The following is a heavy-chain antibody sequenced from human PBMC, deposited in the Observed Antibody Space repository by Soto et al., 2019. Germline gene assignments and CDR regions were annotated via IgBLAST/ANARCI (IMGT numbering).Heavy chain of an antibody. V-gene: IGHV3-23*01. CDR2: ISSSGGSA. D-gene: IGHD6-19*01. Sequence: EVQLLESGGGLVQPGRSLRLSCAASGFSFSNYVMTWVRQAPGKGLEWVAIISSSGGSAFYADSVKGRFTMSRDNSKDTVYLEMNSLRAEDTAVYYCAKEGGSGWRFDYWGQGTLVTVSS. CDR1: GFSFSNYV. CDR3: AKEGGSGWRFDY. J-gene: IGHJ4*02.